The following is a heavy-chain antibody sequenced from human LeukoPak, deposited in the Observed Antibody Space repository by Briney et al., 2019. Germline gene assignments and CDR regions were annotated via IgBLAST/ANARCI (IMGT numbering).Heavy chain of an antibody. J-gene: IGHJ6*03. Sequence: ASVKVSCKASGYTFTSYGISWVRQAPGQGREWMGWISAYNGNTNYAQKLQGRVTMTTDTSTSTAYMELRSLRSDDTAVYYCAREGGGCSSASCYDYYMDVWGKGTTVTVSS. V-gene: IGHV1-18*01. CDR3: AREGGGCSSASCYDYYMDV. CDR1: GYTFTSYG. CDR2: ISAYNGNT. D-gene: IGHD2-2*01.